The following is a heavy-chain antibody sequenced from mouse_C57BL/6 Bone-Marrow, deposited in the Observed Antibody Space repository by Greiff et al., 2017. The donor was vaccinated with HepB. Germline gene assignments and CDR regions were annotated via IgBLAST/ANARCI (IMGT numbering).Heavy chain of an antibody. CDR3: ARNIYYDYDGWFAY. J-gene: IGHJ3*01. D-gene: IGHD2-4*01. CDR2: IDPNGGGT. Sequence: QVQLQQPGAELVKPGASVRLSCRASGSTFTSYWMHWVKQRPGRGLEWIGRIDPNGGGTKYNEKFKSKATLTVDKPSSTAYMQLSSLTSEDSAVYYCARNIYYDYDGWFAYWGQGTLVTVSA. V-gene: IGHV1-72*01. CDR1: GSTFTSYW.